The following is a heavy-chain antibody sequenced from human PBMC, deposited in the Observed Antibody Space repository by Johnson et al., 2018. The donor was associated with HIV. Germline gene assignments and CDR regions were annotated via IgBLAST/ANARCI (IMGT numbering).Heavy chain of an antibody. V-gene: IGHV3-30-3*01. J-gene: IGHJ3*02. CDR3: ARASVGGSGYRGTWAFDI. CDR1: GFTFSSYA. Sequence: QVQLVESGGGVVQPGRSLRLSCAASGFTFSSYAMHWVRQAPGKGLEWVAVISYDGSNTYYADSVKGRFTISRDNSTNALSLQMNGLRAEDTAVYYCARASVGGSGYRGTWAFDIWGQGTMVTVSS. CDR2: ISYDGSNT. D-gene: IGHD3-3*01.